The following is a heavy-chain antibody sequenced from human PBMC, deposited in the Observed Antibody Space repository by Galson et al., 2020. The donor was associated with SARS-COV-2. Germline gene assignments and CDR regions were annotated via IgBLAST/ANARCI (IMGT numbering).Heavy chain of an antibody. CDR3: ARDEWGALYSDSSQYYFDC. J-gene: IGHJ4*02. Sequence: GGSLRLSCAASGFTFSTYSINWVRQAPGKGLEWVASIRSSSSNIFYADSVKGRFTISRDNAKKTLYLQMNSLRADDTAVYYCARDEWGALYSDSSQYYFDCWGQGALVTVSS. V-gene: IGHV3-21*01. D-gene: IGHD1-26*01. CDR2: IRSSSSNI. CDR1: GFTFSTYS.